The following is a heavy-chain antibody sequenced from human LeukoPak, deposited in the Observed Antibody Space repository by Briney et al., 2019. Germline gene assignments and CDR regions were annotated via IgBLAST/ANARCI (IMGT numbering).Heavy chain of an antibody. V-gene: IGHV3-64*01. J-gene: IGHJ6*03. Sequence: GGPLRLSCAASGFTFSSYAMHWVRQAPGKGLEYVSAISTNGDSTYYANSVKGRFTISRDNSKSTLYLQMGSLRAEDMAVYYCSRWASSMDVWGKGTTVTVSS. CDR1: GFTFSSYA. CDR3: SRWASSMDV. CDR2: ISTNGDST.